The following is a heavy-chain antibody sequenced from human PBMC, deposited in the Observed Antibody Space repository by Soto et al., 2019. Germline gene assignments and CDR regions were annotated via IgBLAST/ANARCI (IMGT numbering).Heavy chain of an antibody. V-gene: IGHV1-3*01. Sequence: QVQLVQSGAEVKKPGASVKVSCKASGYTFTPYPVHWVRQAPGQRLEWMGWINAVNGNTKYSQKFQGRVTITRDTSASTAYMELSSLRSEDTAVYYCARAGSRTSRYYYYMDVWGKGTTVTVSS. J-gene: IGHJ6*03. CDR2: INAVNGNT. CDR1: GYTFTPYP. D-gene: IGHD6-13*01. CDR3: ARAGSRTSRYYYYMDV.